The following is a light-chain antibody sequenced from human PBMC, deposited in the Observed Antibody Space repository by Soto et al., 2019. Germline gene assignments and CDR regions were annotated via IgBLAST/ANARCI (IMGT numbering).Light chain of an antibody. Sequence: QLVLTQSPSASASLGASVKLTCTLKSGHNNYAIAWHQQQPEKGPRFLMKVNSDGSHSKGDGIPDRFSGSSSGAERHLSISSLQSEDEGDYYCQTWGAGIVIFGGGTKLTVL. CDR2: VNSDGSH. CDR3: QTWGAGIVI. V-gene: IGLV4-69*02. CDR1: SGHNNYA. J-gene: IGLJ2*01.